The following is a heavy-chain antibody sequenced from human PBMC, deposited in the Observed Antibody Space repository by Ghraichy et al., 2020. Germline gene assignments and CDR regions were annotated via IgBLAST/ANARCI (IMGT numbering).Heavy chain of an antibody. Sequence: SQTLSLTCAVSGFYLRSDYYWGWIRQPPGKGLEWIGTIYHRGNTFYNPSLKSRVSVSVDTSKNQFSLKLNSLTAADTAVYYCARVSRGDNYGWGFDYWGQGTLVTVSS. D-gene: IGHD5-18*01. CDR1: GFYLRSDYY. CDR2: IYHRGNT. CDR3: ARVSRGDNYGWGFDY. J-gene: IGHJ4*02. V-gene: IGHV4-38-2*01.